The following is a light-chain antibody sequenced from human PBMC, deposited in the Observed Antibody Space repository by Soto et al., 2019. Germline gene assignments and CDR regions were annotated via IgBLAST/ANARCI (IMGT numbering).Light chain of an antibody. CDR3: SSYTSSSTVL. V-gene: IGLV2-14*01. CDR2: DVT. Sequence: QSVLTQPASVSGSPGQSITISCTGTSSDVGGYNYVSWYQQHPGKAPKLMIYDVTNRPSGVSNRFSGSKSGNTASLTISGLQSEDEADYYCSSYTSSSTVLFGGGTKLTV. CDR1: SSDVGGYNY. J-gene: IGLJ2*01.